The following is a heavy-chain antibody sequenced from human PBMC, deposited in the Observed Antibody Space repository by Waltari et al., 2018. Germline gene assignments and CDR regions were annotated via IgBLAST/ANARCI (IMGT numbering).Heavy chain of an antibody. CDR2: INVDGSST. CDR3: TRGEINYSRFDY. D-gene: IGHD4-4*01. CDR1: GFTFSNYW. J-gene: IGHJ4*02. Sequence: EVQLVESGGDLFQPGGSLRLSCAASGFTFSNYWMHWVRQAPGKGLAWVSRINVDGSSTVYANSVAGRFTISRDNAKNTVYLEMSGLRAEDTAVYYCTRGEINYSRFDYWGQGSLVTVSS. V-gene: IGHV3-74*01.